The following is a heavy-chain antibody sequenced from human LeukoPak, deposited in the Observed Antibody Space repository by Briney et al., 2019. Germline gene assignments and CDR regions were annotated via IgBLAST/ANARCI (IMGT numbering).Heavy chain of an antibody. D-gene: IGHD3-10*01. CDR1: GGSFSGYY. CDR2: IYSSGTI. Sequence: SETLSLTCAVYGGSFSGYYWSWIRQPAGKGLEWIGRIYSSGTITYNPSLQSRVTMSVDTSKNEFSLKMSSVTAADTAVYYCTRDSGTTGEVKFDPWGQGTLVAVSS. V-gene: IGHV4-4*07. J-gene: IGHJ5*02. CDR3: TRDSGTTGEVKFDP.